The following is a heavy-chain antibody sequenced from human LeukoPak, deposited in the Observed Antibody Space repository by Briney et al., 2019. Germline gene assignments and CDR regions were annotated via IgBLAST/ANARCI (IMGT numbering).Heavy chain of an antibody. CDR2: IIPLFGTP. D-gene: IGHD2-8*01. V-gene: IGHV1-69*01. Sequence: SVRVSCKASGGTFNIFALTWVRQAPGQGLEWMGGIIPLFGTPNYAHKFQDKIMITADESTTTAFLDLRSLTSDDTAVYYCATEDIVPRGTITGWGQGTLVTVSS. CDR3: ATEDIVPRGTITG. J-gene: IGHJ4*02. CDR1: GGTFNIFA.